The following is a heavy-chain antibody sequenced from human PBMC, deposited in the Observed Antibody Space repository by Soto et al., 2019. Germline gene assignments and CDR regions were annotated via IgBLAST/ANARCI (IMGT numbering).Heavy chain of an antibody. V-gene: IGHV1-18*01. CDR2: ISGYNGNT. Sequence: QVQLVQSGAEVKKPGASVKVSCKTSGYTFSSYGFSWVRQAPGQGLEWIGWISGYNGNTNYAQRFQGRVTITTDTSTSSAYMELRSLRSDDTAVYYCAREGQLGYWGQGTLVTVSS. CDR1: GYTFSSYG. CDR3: AREGQLGY. D-gene: IGHD6-6*01. J-gene: IGHJ4*02.